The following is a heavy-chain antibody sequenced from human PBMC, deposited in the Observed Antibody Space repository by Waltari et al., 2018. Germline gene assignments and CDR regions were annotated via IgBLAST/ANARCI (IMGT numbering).Heavy chain of an antibody. CDR1: GYSISRGYY. V-gene: IGHV4-38-2*01. J-gene: IGHJ3*02. CDR3: AGGGGFLCDI. D-gene: IGHD3-3*01. Sequence: QVQLQESGPGLVQPSETLSLPCAVPGYSISRGYYWGWIRQPPGKGLEWIGSIYYSGSTYYNPSLKSRVTISVDTSKNQFSLKLSSVTAADTAVYYCAGGGGFLCDIWGQGTLVTVSS. CDR2: IYYSGST.